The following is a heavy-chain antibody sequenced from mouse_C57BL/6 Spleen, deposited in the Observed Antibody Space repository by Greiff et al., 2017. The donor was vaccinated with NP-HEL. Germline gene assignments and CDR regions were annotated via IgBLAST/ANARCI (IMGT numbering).Heavy chain of an antibody. CDR1: GFTFSSYG. D-gene: IGHD1-1*01. CDR2: ISSGGSYT. J-gene: IGHJ2*01. Sequence: EVMLVESGGDLVKPGGSLKLSCAASGFTFSSYGMSWVRQTPDKRLEWVATISSGGSYTYYPDSVKGRFTISRDNAKNTLYLQMSSLKSEDTAMYYCARHPDYYGSRYDYFDYWGQGTTLTVSS. V-gene: IGHV5-6*01. CDR3: ARHPDYYGSRYDYFDY.